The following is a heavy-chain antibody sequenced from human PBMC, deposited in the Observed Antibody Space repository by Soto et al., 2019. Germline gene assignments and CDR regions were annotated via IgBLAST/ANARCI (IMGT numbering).Heavy chain of an antibody. D-gene: IGHD3-9*01. Sequence: PSETLSLTCAVSGGSISSSNWWSWVRQPPGKGLEWIGEIYHSGSTNYNPSLKSRVTISVDKSKNQFSLKLSSVTAADTAVYYCARDWAYYDILTGYYRGEGDAFDIWGQGTMVTVSS. J-gene: IGHJ3*02. CDR2: IYHSGST. CDR3: ARDWAYYDILTGYYRGEGDAFDI. V-gene: IGHV4-4*02. CDR1: GGSISSSNW.